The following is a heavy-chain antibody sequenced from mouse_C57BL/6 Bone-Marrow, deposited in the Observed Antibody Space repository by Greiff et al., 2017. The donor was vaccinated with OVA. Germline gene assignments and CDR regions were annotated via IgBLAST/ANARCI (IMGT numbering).Heavy chain of an antibody. J-gene: IGHJ2*01. CDR1: GYTFTSYW. CDR2: IHPNSGST. V-gene: IGHV1-64*01. Sequence: VQLQQPGAELVKPGASVKLSCKASGYTFTSYWMHWVKQRPGQGLEWIGMIHPNSGSTNYNEKFKSKATLTVDKSSSTAYMQLSGQTSEDSAVYYCARGGFYGSSYGYWGKGTTLTVSS. CDR3: ARGGFYGSSYGY. D-gene: IGHD1-1*01.